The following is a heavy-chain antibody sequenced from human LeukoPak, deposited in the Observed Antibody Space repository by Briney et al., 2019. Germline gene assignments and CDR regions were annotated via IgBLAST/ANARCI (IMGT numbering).Heavy chain of an antibody. CDR1: GFTFSTYE. Sequence: PGGSLRLSCTASGFTFSTYEMNWVRQAPGKGLEWVSYISGSGYPIYYADSVKGRFTISRDNSKNTLYLQMDSLRAEDTAVYHCAKAATPYYGSGSYHNAKYYFDYWGQGTLVTVSS. CDR3: AKAATPYYGSGSYHNAKYYFDY. V-gene: IGHV3-48*03. D-gene: IGHD3-10*01. CDR2: ISGSGYPI. J-gene: IGHJ4*02.